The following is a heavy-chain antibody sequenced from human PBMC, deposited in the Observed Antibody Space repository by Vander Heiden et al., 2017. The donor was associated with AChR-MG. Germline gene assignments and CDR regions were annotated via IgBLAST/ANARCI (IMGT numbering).Heavy chain of an antibody. CDR2: ISSSGSTI. J-gene: IGHJ4*02. Sequence: EVQLVESGGGLVQPGGSLRLSCAASGFTFSSYEMNWVRQAPGKGLEWVSYISSSGSTIYYADSVKGRFTISRDNAKNSLYLQMNSLRAEDTAVYYCALSSLGDFGVAIPSDYWGQGTLVTVSS. CDR3: ALSSLGDFGVAIPSDY. CDR1: GFTFSSYE. V-gene: IGHV3-48*03. D-gene: IGHD3-3*01.